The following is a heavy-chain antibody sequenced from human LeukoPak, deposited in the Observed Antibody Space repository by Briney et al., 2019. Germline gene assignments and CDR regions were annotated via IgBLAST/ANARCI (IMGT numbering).Heavy chain of an antibody. CDR2: IYYSGST. Sequence: SETLSLTCTVSGGSISSSSYYWGWIRQPPGKGLEWIGSIYYSGSTYYNPSLKSRVTISVDTSKNQFSLKLSSVTAADTAVYYCARDMTVPPYGYYYGMDVWGKGTTVTVSS. CDR1: GGSISSSSYY. V-gene: IGHV4-39*07. J-gene: IGHJ6*04. CDR3: ARDMTVPPYGYYYGMDV. D-gene: IGHD3-22*01.